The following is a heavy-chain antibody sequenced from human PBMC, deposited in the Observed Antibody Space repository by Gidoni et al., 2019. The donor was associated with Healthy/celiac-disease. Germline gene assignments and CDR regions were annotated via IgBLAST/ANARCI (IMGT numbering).Heavy chain of an antibody. CDR2: MNPNSGNT. D-gene: IGHD6-6*01. V-gene: IGHV1-8*01. CDR3: AVELYSSSSAGVVG. CDR1: GYTFTSYD. J-gene: IGHJ4*02. Sequence: QVQLVQSGAEVQTPGASVKVSCQASGYTFTSYDINWVRQATGQGLEWMGWMNPNSGNTGYAQKFKGRVTMTRNTSISTAYMELSSLRSEDTAVYYCAVELYSSSSAGVVGWGQGTLVTVSS.